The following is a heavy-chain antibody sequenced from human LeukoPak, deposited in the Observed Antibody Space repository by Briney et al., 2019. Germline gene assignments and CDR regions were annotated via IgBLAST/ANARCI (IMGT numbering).Heavy chain of an antibody. Sequence: ASVKVSCTASGYTFTSYGISWVRQAPGQGLEWMGWISAYNGNTNYAQKLQGRVTMTTDTSTSTAYMELRSLRSDDTAVYYCARVRLMTTVTSYYFDYWGQGTLVTVSS. V-gene: IGHV1-18*01. CDR3: ARVRLMTTVTSYYFDY. D-gene: IGHD4-17*01. J-gene: IGHJ4*02. CDR2: ISAYNGNT. CDR1: GYTFTSYG.